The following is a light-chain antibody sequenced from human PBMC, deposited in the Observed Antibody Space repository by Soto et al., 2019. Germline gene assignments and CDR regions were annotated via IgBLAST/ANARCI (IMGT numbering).Light chain of an antibody. V-gene: IGKV1D-12*01. CDR3: QQTNSFPLT. J-gene: IGKJ4*01. CDR2: AAS. Sequence: SSWLAWYQQKLGKAPELLMFAASSLQSGVPSRFSSSGSGTEFILTISSVQPDDSATYFCQQTNSFPLTFGGGTKVDIK. CDR1: SSW.